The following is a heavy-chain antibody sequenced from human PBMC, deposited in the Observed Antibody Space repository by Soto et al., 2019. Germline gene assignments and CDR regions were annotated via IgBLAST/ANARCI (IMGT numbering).Heavy chain of an antibody. D-gene: IGHD3-22*01. CDR2: ISGSGGST. CDR1: GFTFSSYA. J-gene: IGHJ6*02. CDR3: AKLLDSSGYYPYYYYGIDV. Sequence: GGSLRLSCAASGFTFSSYAMSWVRQAPGKGLEWVSAISGSGGSTYYADSVKGRFTISRDNSKNTLYLQMNSLRAEDTAVYYCAKLLDSSGYYPYYYYGIDVWGQGTTVTVSS. V-gene: IGHV3-23*01.